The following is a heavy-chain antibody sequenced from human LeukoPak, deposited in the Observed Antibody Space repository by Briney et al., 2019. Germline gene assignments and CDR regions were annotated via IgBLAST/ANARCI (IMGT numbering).Heavy chain of an antibody. J-gene: IGHJ6*02. D-gene: IGHD3-9*01. V-gene: IGHV3-48*03. CDR1: GFTFSSYE. Sequence: GESLKISCAASGFTFSSYEMNWVRQAPGKGLEWVPYISSSGSTIYYADSVKGRFTTSRDNAKNSLYLQMNSLRAEDTAVYYCAGDRTVLRYFDWLTHYYGMDVWGQGTTVTVSS. CDR3: AGDRTVLRYFDWLTHYYGMDV. CDR2: ISSSGSTI.